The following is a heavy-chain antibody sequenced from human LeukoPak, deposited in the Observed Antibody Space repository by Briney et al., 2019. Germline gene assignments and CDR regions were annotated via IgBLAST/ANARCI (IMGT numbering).Heavy chain of an antibody. Sequence: SETLSLTCTVSGRSISSHYWSWIRQPPGKGLEWIGYIYYSGSTNYNPSLKSRVTISVDTSKNQISLKLTSVTAADTAVYYRARRLSGSYGQFDYWGQGTLVTFSS. CDR1: GRSISSHY. CDR3: ARRLSGSYGQFDY. D-gene: IGHD1-26*01. V-gene: IGHV4-59*11. CDR2: IYYSGST. J-gene: IGHJ4*02.